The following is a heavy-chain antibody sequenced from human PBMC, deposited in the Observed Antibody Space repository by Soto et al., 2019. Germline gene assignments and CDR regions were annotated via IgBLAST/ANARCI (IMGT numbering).Heavy chain of an antibody. J-gene: IGHJ5*02. D-gene: IGHD3-22*01. CDR3: AKDRGNNYETTRFDP. Sequence: GGSLRLSCAASGFIFSTFAMSWVRQAPGKGLDWVSGISGSGGSTSYADSVKGRFTISRDNSKNTLFLQMNKLRAEDTAVYYCAKDRGNNYETTRFDPWGQGTLVTVSS. V-gene: IGHV3-23*01. CDR2: ISGSGGST. CDR1: GFIFSTFA.